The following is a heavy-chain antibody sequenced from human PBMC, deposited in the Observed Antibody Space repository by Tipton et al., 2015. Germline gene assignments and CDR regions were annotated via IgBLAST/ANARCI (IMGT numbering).Heavy chain of an antibody. Sequence: GLVKPSQTLSLVCAISGDSVSSYSAAWNWIRQSPSRGLEWLGRTYFRSRWYHDYALSMKSRMTIDPDTSKNQFSLHLNSVTPEDTAIYFCARDGNYYDSSGYYSVPLDYWGQGTLVTVSS. J-gene: IGHJ4*02. V-gene: IGHV6-1*01. CDR2: TYFRSRWYH. D-gene: IGHD3-22*01. CDR3: ARDGNYYDSSGYYSVPLDY. CDR1: GDSVSSYSAA.